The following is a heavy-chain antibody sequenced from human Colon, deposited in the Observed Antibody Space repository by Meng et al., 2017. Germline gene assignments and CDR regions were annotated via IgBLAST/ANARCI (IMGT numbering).Heavy chain of an antibody. CDR1: GFTFSSYA. CDR2: ISYDGSNK. V-gene: IGHV3-30*04. Sequence: GESLKISCAASGFTFSSYAMHWVRQAPGKGLEWVAVISYDGSNKYYADSVKGRFTISRDNSKNTLYLQMNSLRAEDTAVYYCSGGYDSSVDYWGQGTLVIVSS. CDR3: SGGYDSSVDY. D-gene: IGHD5-12*01. J-gene: IGHJ4*02.